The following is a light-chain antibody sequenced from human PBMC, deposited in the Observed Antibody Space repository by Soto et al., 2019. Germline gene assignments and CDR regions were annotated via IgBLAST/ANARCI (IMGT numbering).Light chain of an antibody. Sequence: EIVLTQSPGTLSLSPGERATHSCRASQGVSSSYLAWYQQKPGQPPRLLIYGASSRATGIPYRFSGSGAGTDFTLTITRLEPEDFAVYYCQHYRTSFGGGTKVEIK. CDR1: QGVSSSY. V-gene: IGKV3-20*01. CDR2: GAS. J-gene: IGKJ4*01. CDR3: QHYRTS.